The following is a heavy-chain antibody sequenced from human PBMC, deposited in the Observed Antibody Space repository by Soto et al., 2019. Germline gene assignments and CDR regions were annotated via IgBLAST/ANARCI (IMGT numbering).Heavy chain of an antibody. D-gene: IGHD3-22*01. Sequence: PGGSLRLSCAASGFTFSSYSMNWVRQAPGKGLEWVSSISSSSSYIYYADSVKGRFTISRDNAQNSLYLQMNSLRAEDTAVYYCAREGYDSSGYLCLFDYWGQGTLVTVPQ. J-gene: IGHJ4*02. CDR2: ISSSSSYI. CDR3: AREGYDSSGYLCLFDY. V-gene: IGHV3-21*01. CDR1: GFTFSSYS.